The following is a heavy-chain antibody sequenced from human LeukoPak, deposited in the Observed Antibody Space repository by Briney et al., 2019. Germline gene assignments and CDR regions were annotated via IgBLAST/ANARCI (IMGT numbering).Heavy chain of an antibody. Sequence: SVKVSCKASGGTFSSYAISWVRQAPGQGLEWMGGIIPIFGTANYAQKSQGRVTITADKSTSTAYMELSSLRSEDTAVYYCARPRMGGYSYGYEGNFDYWGQGTLVTVSS. J-gene: IGHJ4*02. CDR1: GGTFSSYA. CDR2: IIPIFGTA. V-gene: IGHV1-69*06. D-gene: IGHD5-18*01. CDR3: ARPRMGGYSYGYEGNFDY.